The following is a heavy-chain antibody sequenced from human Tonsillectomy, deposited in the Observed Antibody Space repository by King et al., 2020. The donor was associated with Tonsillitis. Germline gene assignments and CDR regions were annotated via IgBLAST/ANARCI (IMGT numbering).Heavy chain of an antibody. CDR1: GFTFSNAW. Sequence: VQLVESGGGLVKPGGSLRLSCAASGFTFSNAWMSWVRQAPGKGLEWVGRIKSKTDGGTTDYAAPVKGRFTISRDDSKNTLYLQMNSLKTEDTAVYYCTTDKATYYYDISGYYSSNSFDIWGQGTMVTVSS. CDR3: TTDKATYYYDISGYYSSNSFDI. D-gene: IGHD3-22*01. V-gene: IGHV3-15*01. CDR2: IKSKTDGGTT. J-gene: IGHJ3*02.